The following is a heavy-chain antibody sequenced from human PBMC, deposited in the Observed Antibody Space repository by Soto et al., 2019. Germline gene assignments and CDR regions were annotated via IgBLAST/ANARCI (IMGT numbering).Heavy chain of an antibody. D-gene: IGHD3-16*01. CDR1: GYTFTTYG. CDR3: ARQGEMPYYYYGLDV. Sequence: QVKLVQSGAEVRKPGASVKVSCKASGYTFTTYGISWVRQAPGQGLEWMGWISGYNGHTKYAQKLQGRVTMTTDTSTSTVYMEPRRLRSDDTAVYYCARQGEMPYYYYGLDVWGQGTTVTVSS. CDR2: ISGYNGHT. J-gene: IGHJ6*02. V-gene: IGHV1-18*01.